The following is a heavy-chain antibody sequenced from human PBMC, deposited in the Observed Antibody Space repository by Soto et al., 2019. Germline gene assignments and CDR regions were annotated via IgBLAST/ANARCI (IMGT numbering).Heavy chain of an antibody. Sequence: PGGSLRLSCAASGFTFSNYIINWVRQAPGRGLEWVSSISSSSTYKYYADSVEGRFTISRDNAKNSLYLQMNSLRAEDTAVYYCARDPSPYDFWSGSKRPYGLDVWGQGTTVTVSS. CDR1: GFTFSNYI. V-gene: IGHV3-21*01. J-gene: IGHJ6*02. CDR3: ARDPSPYDFWSGSKRPYGLDV. CDR2: ISSSSTYK. D-gene: IGHD3-3*01.